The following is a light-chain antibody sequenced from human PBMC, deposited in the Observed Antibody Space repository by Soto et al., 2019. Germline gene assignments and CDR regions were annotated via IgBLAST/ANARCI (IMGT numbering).Light chain of an antibody. CDR2: AAS. V-gene: IGKV1-8*01. J-gene: IGKJ4*01. Sequence: AVRMTQSPSSLSASTGDRVTITCRASQGISSYLNWYQQKPGKAPKLLIYAASNLQSGVPSRFSGSGSGTDFTVTISSLQPEDFATYYCQQTYSVPGTFGGGTKVDIK. CDR3: QQTYSVPGT. CDR1: QGISSY.